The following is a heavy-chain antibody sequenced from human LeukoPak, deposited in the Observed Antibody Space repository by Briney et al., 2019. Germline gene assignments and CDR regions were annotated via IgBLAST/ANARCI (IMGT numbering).Heavy chain of an antibody. D-gene: IGHD2-2*01. CDR3: ASIYCSSTSCYDPDY. Sequence: SEVLSLTCAVYGGSFSGYYWSWIRQPPGKGLEWIGEINHSGSTNYNPSLKSRVTISVDTSKNQFSLKLSSVTAADTAVYYCASIYCSSTSCYDPDYWGQGTLVTVSS. CDR1: GGSFSGYY. J-gene: IGHJ4*02. V-gene: IGHV4-34*01. CDR2: INHSGST.